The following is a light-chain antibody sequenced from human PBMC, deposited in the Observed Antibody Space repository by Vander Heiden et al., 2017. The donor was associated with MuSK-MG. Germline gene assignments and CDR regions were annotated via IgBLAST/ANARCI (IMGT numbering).Light chain of an antibody. CDR2: SNN. CDR3: AARDDSLNGLV. J-gene: IGLJ3*02. Sequence: SVLTQPPSASGTPGQRVTISCSGSSSNIRSETGTWYQQLPGPAPKLLIVSNNQRPSGVPDRFSVSKSGTSASLAITGLQSEDKAEDDCAARDDSLNGLVFGGGTKLTVL. V-gene: IGLV1-44*01. CDR1: SSNIRSET.